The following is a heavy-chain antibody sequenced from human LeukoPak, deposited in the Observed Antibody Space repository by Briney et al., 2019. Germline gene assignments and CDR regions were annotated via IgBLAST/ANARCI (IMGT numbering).Heavy chain of an antibody. CDR1: GFTFSSYA. Sequence: PGGSLRLSCAASGFTFSSYAMSWVRQAPGKGLEWVSAISGSGGSTYYADSVKGRFTISRDNSKNTLYLQMNSLRAEDTAVYYCANDTVILYYFDYWGQGTLVTVSS. D-gene: IGHD2-21*01. V-gene: IGHV3-23*01. CDR2: ISGSGGST. J-gene: IGHJ4*02. CDR3: ANDTVILYYFDY.